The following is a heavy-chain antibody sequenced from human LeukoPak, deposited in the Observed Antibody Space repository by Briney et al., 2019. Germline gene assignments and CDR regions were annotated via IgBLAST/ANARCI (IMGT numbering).Heavy chain of an antibody. J-gene: IGHJ6*03. CDR3: ARAQPGTGYSSSWYEEYYMDV. D-gene: IGHD6-13*01. CDR1: GFTFSSYS. V-gene: IGHV3-48*02. CDR2: ISSSSSTI. Sequence: GGSLRLSCAASGFTFSSYSMNWVRQAPGKGLEWVSYISSSSSTIYYADSVKGRFTISRDNAKNSLYLQMNSLRDEDTAVYYCARAQPGTGYSSSWYEEYYMDVWGKGTTVTVSS.